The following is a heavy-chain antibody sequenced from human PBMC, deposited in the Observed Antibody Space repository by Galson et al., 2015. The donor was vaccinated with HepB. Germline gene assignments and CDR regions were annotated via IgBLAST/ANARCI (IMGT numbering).Heavy chain of an antibody. J-gene: IGHJ2*01. V-gene: IGHV1-46*01. D-gene: IGHD6-13*01. CDR2: INPSGGST. CDR3: ARGGGYSSSWTLRYFDL. Sequence: SVKVSCKASGYTFINYYMHWMRQAPGQGLEWMGIINPSGGSTTYAQKFQGRVTMTRDTSTSTVYMELSSLRSEDTAVYYCARGGGYSSSWTLRYFDLWGRGTLVTVSS. CDR1: GYTFINYY.